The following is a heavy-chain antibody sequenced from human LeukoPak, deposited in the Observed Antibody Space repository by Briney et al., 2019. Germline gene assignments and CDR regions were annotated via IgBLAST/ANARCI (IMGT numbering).Heavy chain of an antibody. D-gene: IGHD1-1*01. CDR2: IRYDGSNK. Sequence: PGGSLRLSCAASGFTFSSYGMHWVRQAPGKGLEWVAFIRYDGSNKYYADSVKGRFTISRDNSKNTLYLQVNSLRAEDTAVYYCARNGNNYYYYMDVWGKGTTVTVSS. J-gene: IGHJ6*03. V-gene: IGHV3-30*02. CDR3: ARNGNNYYYYMDV. CDR1: GFTFSSYG.